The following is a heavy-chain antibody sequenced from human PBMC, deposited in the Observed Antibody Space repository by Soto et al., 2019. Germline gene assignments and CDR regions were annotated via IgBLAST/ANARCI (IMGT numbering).Heavy chain of an antibody. CDR2: IYVTGAV. V-gene: IGHV4-31*03. Sequence: SETLSLTRSVSGAALNSGNYYWSWIRQVPGKGLEWIGHIYVTGAVDYNPSLRDRITISQDTSERQFSLNLRLVTAAETAVYYCARLRIATNNYKWFDPWGQGTLVTVSS. CDR3: ARLRIATNNYKWFDP. J-gene: IGHJ5*02. D-gene: IGHD2-21*01. CDR1: GAALNSGNYY.